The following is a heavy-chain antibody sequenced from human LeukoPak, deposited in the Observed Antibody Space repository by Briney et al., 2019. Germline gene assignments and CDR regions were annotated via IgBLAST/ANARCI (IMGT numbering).Heavy chain of an antibody. Sequence: PGGSLRFSCAASGFTFSSYWMHWVRQAPGKGLVWVSRINSDGSTTNYADSVRGRFTISRDNAKNTLYLQMNSLRAEDTAVYYCALAAPGGALDYWGQGTLVTVSS. CDR3: ALAAPGGALDY. CDR1: GFTFSSYW. CDR2: INSDGSTT. D-gene: IGHD6-25*01. V-gene: IGHV3-74*01. J-gene: IGHJ4*02.